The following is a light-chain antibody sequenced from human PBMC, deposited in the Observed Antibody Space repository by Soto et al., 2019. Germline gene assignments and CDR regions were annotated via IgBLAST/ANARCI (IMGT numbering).Light chain of an antibody. Sequence: IQLTQSPAPLSASVGDRVTITCRASQSISNWLAWYQQKPGKAPKLLIYTASSLESGVPSRFSGSGSGTEFTLTISSLQPDDFATYYCQQYNSYSRTFGQGTKVDI. J-gene: IGKJ1*01. V-gene: IGKV1-5*03. CDR1: QSISNW. CDR2: TAS. CDR3: QQYNSYSRT.